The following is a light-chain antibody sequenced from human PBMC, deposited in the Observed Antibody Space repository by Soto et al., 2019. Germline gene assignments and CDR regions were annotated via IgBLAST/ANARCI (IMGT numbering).Light chain of an antibody. Sequence: QSALTQPRSVSGSPGQSVTISCTGTSSDVGGYNFVSWFQQHPGKAPKLIIYDVSKRPSGVPDRFSGSKSGNTASLTISGLKAEDEADYYCCSYARTYTSAVFGGGTQLTVL. CDR2: DVS. V-gene: IGLV2-11*01. CDR1: SSDVGGYNF. J-gene: IGLJ7*01. CDR3: CSYARTYTSAV.